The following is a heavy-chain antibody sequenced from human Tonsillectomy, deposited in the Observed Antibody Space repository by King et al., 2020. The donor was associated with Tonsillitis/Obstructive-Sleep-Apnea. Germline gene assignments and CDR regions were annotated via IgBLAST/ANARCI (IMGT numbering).Heavy chain of an antibody. J-gene: IGHJ6*03. CDR1: GFSLSNARMG. Sequence: TLKESGPVLVKPTETLTLTCTVSGFSLSNARMGVSWIRQPPGKALEWLAHIFPNDEKSYRTSLKSRLTISKDTSKSQVVLTMTNMDPVDTATYYCARIPSELEWASYYYYYMDVWGKGTTVTVSS. D-gene: IGHD3-3*01. V-gene: IGHV2-26*01. CDR3: ARIPSELEWASYYYYYMDV. CDR2: IFPNDEK.